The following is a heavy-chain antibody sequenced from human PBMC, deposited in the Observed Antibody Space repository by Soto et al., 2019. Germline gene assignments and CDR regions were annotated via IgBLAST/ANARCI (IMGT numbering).Heavy chain of an antibody. CDR1: GASVRGGNYY. Sequence: SDTLSLTCAVSGASVRGGNYYWILIRQPPGKGLECVGYISDSGSTNYNPSLKSRVTISVDTSKNQFSLKLSSVTAADTAVYYCARGWGGYFQHWGQGTLVTVSS. J-gene: IGHJ1*01. CDR3: ARGWGGYFQH. CDR2: ISDSGST. V-gene: IGHV4-61*01. D-gene: IGHD7-27*01.